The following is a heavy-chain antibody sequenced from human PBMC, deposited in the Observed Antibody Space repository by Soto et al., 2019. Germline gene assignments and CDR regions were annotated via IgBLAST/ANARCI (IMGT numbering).Heavy chain of an antibody. D-gene: IGHD3-22*01. J-gene: IGHJ4*02. Sequence: PSETLSLTCTVSGGSISSSSYYWGWIRQPPGKGLEWIGSIYYSGSTYYNPSLKSRVTISVDTSKNQYSLKLSSVTAADTAVYYCARQPEDDCSGYVDYWGQGTLVTVSS. CDR2: IYYSGST. V-gene: IGHV4-39*01. CDR3: ARQPEDDCSGYVDY. CDR1: GGSISSSSYY.